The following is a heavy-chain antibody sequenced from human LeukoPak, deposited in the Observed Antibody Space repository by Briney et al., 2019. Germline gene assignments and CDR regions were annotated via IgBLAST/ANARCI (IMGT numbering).Heavy chain of an antibody. Sequence: SETLSLTGAVYGGSCSGYYWSWIRQPPGKGLEWIGEINHSGSTNYNPSLKSRVTISVDTSKNQFSLKLSSVTAADTAVYYCARICSSTSCYVDVWGKGTTVTVSS. CDR1: GGSCSGYY. D-gene: IGHD2-2*01. V-gene: IGHV4-34*01. CDR2: INHSGST. J-gene: IGHJ6*03. CDR3: ARICSSTSCYVDV.